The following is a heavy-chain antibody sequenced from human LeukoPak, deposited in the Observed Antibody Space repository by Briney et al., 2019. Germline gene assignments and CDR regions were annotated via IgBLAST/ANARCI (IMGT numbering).Heavy chain of an antibody. CDR1: GYAFTSYD. V-gene: IGHV1-8*03. J-gene: IGHJ4*02. Sequence: ASVKVSCKASGYAFTSYDINWVRQATGQGLEWVGWMNPNSGNTGYAQKFQGRVTITRNTSISTAYMELSSLRSEDTAVYYCARGIAARPGYWGQGTLVTVSS. CDR2: MNPNSGNT. CDR3: ARGIAARPGY. D-gene: IGHD6-6*01.